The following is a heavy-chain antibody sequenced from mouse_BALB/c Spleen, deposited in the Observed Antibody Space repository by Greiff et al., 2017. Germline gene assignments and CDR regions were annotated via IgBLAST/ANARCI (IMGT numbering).Heavy chain of an antibody. CDR1: GYTFTSYW. Sequence: VQLQESGAELAKPGASVKMSCKASGYTFTSYWMHWVKQRPGQGLEWIGYINPSTGYTEYNQKFKDKATLTADKSSSTAYMQLSSLTSEDSAVYYCARSPPRYFDVWGAGTTVTVSS. CDR2: INPSTGYT. CDR3: ARSPPRYFDV. V-gene: IGHV1-7*01. J-gene: IGHJ1*01.